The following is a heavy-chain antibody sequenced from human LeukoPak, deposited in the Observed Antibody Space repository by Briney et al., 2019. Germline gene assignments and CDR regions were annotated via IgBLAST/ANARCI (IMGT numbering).Heavy chain of an antibody. J-gene: IGHJ5*02. CDR3: ARPQTMVRGVIIPKNWFDP. CDR1: GYTFTGYY. D-gene: IGHD3-10*01. Sequence: ASVKVSCKASGYTFTGYYMHWVRQAPGQGLEWMGWINPNSGGTNYAQKFQGRATMTRDTSISTAYMELSRLRSDDTAVYYCARPQTMVRGVIIPKNWFDPWGQGTLVTVSS. V-gene: IGHV1-2*02. CDR2: INPNSGGT.